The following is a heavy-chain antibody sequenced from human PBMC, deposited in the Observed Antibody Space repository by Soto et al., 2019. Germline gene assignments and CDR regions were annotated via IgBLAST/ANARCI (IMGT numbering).Heavy chain of an antibody. V-gene: IGHV4-59*08. D-gene: IGHD3-10*01. CDR2: IHDSGTT. J-gene: IGHJ4*02. CDR1: GASIMTYY. Sequence: QVRLQESGPGLLKPSETLSLTCSVSGASIMTYYWSWFRQSPGKGLEWIGYIHDSGTTKYNASLESRVTISVDTSKTHFFLRLTSVTAADTAVYYCARPTSWFGDILWGQGTLVIVTS. CDR3: ARPTSWFGDIL.